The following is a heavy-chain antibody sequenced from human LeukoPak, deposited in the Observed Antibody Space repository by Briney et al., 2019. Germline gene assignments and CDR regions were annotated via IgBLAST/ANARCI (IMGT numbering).Heavy chain of an antibody. J-gene: IGHJ4*02. CDR1: GYTFTSYG. CDR3: ARELSRIQHYYDSSGYSPWGY. V-gene: IGHV1-18*04. CDR2: ISPYNGNT. D-gene: IGHD3-22*01. Sequence: GASVKVSCKASGYTFTSYGISWVRQAPGQGLEWMGWISPYNGNTNYAQKLQGRVTMTTDTSTSTAYMELRSLRSDDTAVYYCARELSRIQHYYDSSGYSPWGYWGQGTLVTVSS.